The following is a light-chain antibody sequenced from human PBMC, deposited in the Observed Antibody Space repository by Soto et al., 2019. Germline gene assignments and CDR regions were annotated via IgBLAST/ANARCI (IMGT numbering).Light chain of an antibody. CDR3: QQYGSSPWT. CDR2: GAS. J-gene: IGKJ1*01. Sequence: EIVLTQSPGTLSLSPGERATLSCRASQSVKNNYLAWYQQKPGQPPRFLIYGASNRATGIPDRFSGSGSGTDFSLIISRLEPEDSAVYYCQQYGSSPWTFGQGAKVEI. V-gene: IGKV3-20*01. CDR1: QSVKNNY.